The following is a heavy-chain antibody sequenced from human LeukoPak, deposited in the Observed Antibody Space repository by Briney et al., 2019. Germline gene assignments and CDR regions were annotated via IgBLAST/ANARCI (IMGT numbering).Heavy chain of an antibody. CDR3: ARFYGGSALDN. J-gene: IGHJ3*02. CDR1: GFTFSSHW. Sequence: GGSLRLSCAASGFTFSSHWMHWVRQAPGKGLVWVSRINSDGFSIAYADSVKGRFTISRDNAKNTLYLHMNSLRAEDTAVYYCARFYGGSALDNWGQGTMVTVSS. D-gene: IGHD3-16*01. CDR2: INSDGFSI. V-gene: IGHV3-74*01.